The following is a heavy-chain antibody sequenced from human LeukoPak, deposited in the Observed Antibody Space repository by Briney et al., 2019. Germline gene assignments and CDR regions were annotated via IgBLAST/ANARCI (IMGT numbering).Heavy chain of an antibody. CDR1: RFTFKSKW. J-gene: IGHJ4*02. Sequence: GGSQRLFCAASRFTFKSKWRTWVHQDPGKGLEWVANINQDGSAQYYVDSVKGRFTISRDNAKSSLYLEMSGLRVEDTAVYYCADPPSDYWGQGTLVAVSS. CDR3: ADPPSDY. CDR2: INQDGSAQ. V-gene: IGHV3-7*01.